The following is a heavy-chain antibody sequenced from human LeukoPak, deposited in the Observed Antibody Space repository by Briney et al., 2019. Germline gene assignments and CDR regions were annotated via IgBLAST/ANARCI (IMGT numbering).Heavy chain of an antibody. CDR1: GGTFSSYA. J-gene: IGHJ6*03. CDR3: ASGQWELPPYYYYYMDV. V-gene: IGHV1-69*13. CDR2: IIPIFGTA. D-gene: IGHD1-26*01. Sequence: GASVKLSCKASGGTFSSYAISWVRQAPGQGLEWMGGIIPIFGTANYAQKFQGRVTITADESTSTDYMELSSLRSEDTAVYYCASGQWELPPYYYYYMDVWGKGTTVTISS.